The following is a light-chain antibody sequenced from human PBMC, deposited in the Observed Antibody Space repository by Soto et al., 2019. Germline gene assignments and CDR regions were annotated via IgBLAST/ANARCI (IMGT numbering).Light chain of an antibody. V-gene: IGKV3-15*01. CDR2: GAS. CDR3: HQYNNWWT. J-gene: IGKJ1*01. Sequence: EIVMTQSPATLSVSPGERATLSCRASQSVSNNLAWYQKKPGQAPRLLIYGASTRATGIPARFSGSGSGTESTLTISSLQSEEFAVYYCHQYNNWWTFGQGTKVEIK. CDR1: QSVSNN.